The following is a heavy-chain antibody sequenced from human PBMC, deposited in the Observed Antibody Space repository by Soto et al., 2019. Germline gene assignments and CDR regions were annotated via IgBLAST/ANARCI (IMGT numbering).Heavy chain of an antibody. Sequence: ESLKISCDGSGYSFTSYWISLVRQMPGKGLEWMGRIDPSDSYTNYSPSFQGHVTISADKSISTAYLQWSSLKASDTATYYCATLAGIAAAGYYYGMDVWGQGTTVTVS. CDR1: GYSFTSYW. J-gene: IGHJ6*02. V-gene: IGHV5-10-1*01. CDR3: ATLAGIAAAGYYYGMDV. D-gene: IGHD6-13*01. CDR2: IDPSDSYT.